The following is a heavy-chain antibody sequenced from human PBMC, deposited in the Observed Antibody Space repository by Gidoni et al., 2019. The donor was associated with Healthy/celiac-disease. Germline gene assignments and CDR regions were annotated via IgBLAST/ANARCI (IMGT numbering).Heavy chain of an antibody. Sequence: EVQLVESGGGLVQPGGSLSLSCAASGFTFSSYEMNWVRQAPGKGLEWVSYISSSGSTIYYADSVKGRFTISRDNAKNSLYLQMNSLRAEDTAVYYCARARIDFDYWGQGTLVTVSS. J-gene: IGHJ4*02. D-gene: IGHD1-26*01. CDR1: GFTFSSYE. CDR2: ISSSGSTI. V-gene: IGHV3-48*03. CDR3: ARARIDFDY.